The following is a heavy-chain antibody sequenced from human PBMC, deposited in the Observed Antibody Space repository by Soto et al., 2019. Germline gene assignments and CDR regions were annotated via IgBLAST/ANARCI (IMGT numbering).Heavy chain of an antibody. V-gene: IGHV1-8*01. CDR3: ARGWRPSYYDYIWGSYYDYYFDY. Sequence: ASVKVSCKASGYTFTSYDINWVRQATGQGLEWMGWMNPNSGNTGYAQKFQGRVTMTRNTSISTAYMELSSLRSEDTAVYYCARGWRPSYYDYIWGSYYDYYFDYWGQGTLVSGSS. J-gene: IGHJ4*02. CDR2: MNPNSGNT. D-gene: IGHD3-16*01. CDR1: GYTFTSYD.